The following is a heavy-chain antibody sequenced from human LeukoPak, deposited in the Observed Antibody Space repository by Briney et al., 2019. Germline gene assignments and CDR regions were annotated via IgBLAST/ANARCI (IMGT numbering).Heavy chain of an antibody. D-gene: IGHD5-12*01. CDR3: ARVGEATIQPGSTYYYYGMDV. V-gene: IGHV3-30*04. CDR2: ISYDGSNK. Sequence: GGSLRLSCAASGFTFSSYAMHWVRQAPGKGLEWVAVISYDGSNKYYADSVKGRFTFSRDNSKNTLYLQMNSLRAEDTAVYYCARVGEATIQPGSTYYYYGMDVWGQGTTVTVSS. J-gene: IGHJ6*02. CDR1: GFTFSSYA.